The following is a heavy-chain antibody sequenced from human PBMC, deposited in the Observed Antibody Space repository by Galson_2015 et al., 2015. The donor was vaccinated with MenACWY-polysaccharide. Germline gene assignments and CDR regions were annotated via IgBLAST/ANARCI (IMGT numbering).Heavy chain of an antibody. D-gene: IGHD7-27*01. V-gene: IGHV4-4*07. J-gene: IGHJ4*02. CDR3: ARARLGIIDY. CDR1: HDSISSSY. Sequence: ETLSLTCTVSHDSISSSYWSWIRQPAGKGLEWIGRIYTSGGTNYNPSFKSRVTTSVDTSKNQVSLKLSSVTAADTAVYYCARARLGIIDYWGQGILVTVSS. CDR2: IYTSGGT.